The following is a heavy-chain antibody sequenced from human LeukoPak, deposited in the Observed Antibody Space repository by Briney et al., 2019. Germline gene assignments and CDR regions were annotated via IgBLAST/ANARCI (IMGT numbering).Heavy chain of an antibody. Sequence: GGSLRLSCAASGFTFSSYAMHWVRQAPGKGLEYVSAISSNGGSTYYANSVKGRFTISRDNSKNTLYLQMNSLRAEDTAVYYCARVLLPLYGMDVWGQGTTVTVSS. CDR1: GFTFSSYA. J-gene: IGHJ6*02. CDR3: ARVLLPLYGMDV. V-gene: IGHV3-64*01. CDR2: ISSNGGST. D-gene: IGHD3-22*01.